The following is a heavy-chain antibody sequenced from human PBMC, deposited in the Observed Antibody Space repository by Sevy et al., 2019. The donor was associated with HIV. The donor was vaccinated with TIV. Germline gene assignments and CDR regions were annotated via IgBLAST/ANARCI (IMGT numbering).Heavy chain of an antibody. Sequence: SETLSLTCAVYGGSFSGYYWNWIRQPPGKGLGWIGEINHGGTTNYNPSLKSRVTISIDTSRNQFSLKLSSVTAADTAVYYCARGGGNYGGDYWGQGALVTVSS. CDR1: GGSFSGYY. J-gene: IGHJ4*02. D-gene: IGHD3-16*01. CDR2: INHGGTT. V-gene: IGHV4-34*01. CDR3: ARGGGNYGGDY.